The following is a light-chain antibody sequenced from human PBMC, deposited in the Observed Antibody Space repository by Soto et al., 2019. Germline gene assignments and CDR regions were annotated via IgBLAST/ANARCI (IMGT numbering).Light chain of an antibody. Sequence: QSALAQPPSASGSPGQSVTISCTGTSSDVGANNDYVSWYQQHPGKVPKLMIYEVSKRPPGVHDRFSGSKSGNTASLTVSGLQADDEADYYCSSYAGSDNFVFGTGTKVTVL. J-gene: IGLJ1*01. CDR2: EVS. V-gene: IGLV2-8*01. CDR1: SSDVGANNDY. CDR3: SSYAGSDNFV.